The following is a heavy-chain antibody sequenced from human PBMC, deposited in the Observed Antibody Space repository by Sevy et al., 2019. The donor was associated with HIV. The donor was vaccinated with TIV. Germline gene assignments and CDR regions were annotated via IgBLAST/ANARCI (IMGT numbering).Heavy chain of an antibody. V-gene: IGHV3-30*18. Sequence: GGYLRLSCAASGFTFSSYGMHWVRQAPGKGLEWVVVISYDGSNKYYADSVKGRFTISRDNSKNTLYLQMNSLRAEDTAVYYCAKDREELVGFYYGMDVWGQGTTVTVSS. CDR3: AKDREELVGFYYGMDV. CDR2: ISYDGSNK. CDR1: GFTFSSYG. J-gene: IGHJ6*02. D-gene: IGHD6-6*01.